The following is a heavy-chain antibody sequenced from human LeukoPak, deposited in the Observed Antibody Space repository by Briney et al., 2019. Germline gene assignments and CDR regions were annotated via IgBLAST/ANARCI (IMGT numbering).Heavy chain of an antibody. Sequence: PGGSLRLSCAASGFTFSSSWMHWVRQAPGKGLVWVSRSNSDGSTTTYADSVKGRFTISRDNAKNTLYLQMNSLRAEDTAVYYCARGGATRAFDIWGQGTVVTVSS. V-gene: IGHV3-74*01. D-gene: IGHD1-26*01. J-gene: IGHJ3*02. CDR1: GFTFSSSW. CDR2: SNSDGSTT. CDR3: ARGGATRAFDI.